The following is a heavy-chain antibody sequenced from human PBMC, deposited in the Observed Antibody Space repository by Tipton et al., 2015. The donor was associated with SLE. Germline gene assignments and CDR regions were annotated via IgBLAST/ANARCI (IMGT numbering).Heavy chain of an antibody. CDR1: GGSFTYYY. CDR3: ARESLYSSSPYYMDV. D-gene: IGHD6-13*01. J-gene: IGHJ6*03. V-gene: IGHV4-34*01. CDR2: INHSGST. Sequence: TLSLTCSVYGGSFTYYYWSWIRQSPGKGLEWIGEINHSGSTYYNPSLKSRVTISVDRSKNQFSLKLSSVTAADTAVYYCARESLYSSSPYYMDVWGKGTTVTVSS.